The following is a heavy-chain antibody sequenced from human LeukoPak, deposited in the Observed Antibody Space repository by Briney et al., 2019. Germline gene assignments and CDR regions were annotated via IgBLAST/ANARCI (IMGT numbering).Heavy chain of an antibody. J-gene: IGHJ4*02. CDR1: GGSISNYY. CDR2: IYTSGST. CDR3: ARGASPIDY. D-gene: IGHD2-2*01. V-gene: IGHV4-4*07. Sequence: PSETLSLTCTVSGGSISNYYWSWLRPPAGKGLEWIGRIYTSGSTNYNPSLKSRLTMSVDTSKNQFSLKLNSLTVADTAVYYCARGASPIDYWGQGTLVTVSS.